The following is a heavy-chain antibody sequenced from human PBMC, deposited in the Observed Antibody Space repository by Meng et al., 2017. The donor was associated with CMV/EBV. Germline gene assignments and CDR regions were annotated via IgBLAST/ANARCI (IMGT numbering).Heavy chain of an antibody. J-gene: IGHJ5*02. CDR1: GYTFTSYD. CDR2: INPNSGGT. V-gene: IGHV1-2*02. CDR3: ASRRGIDRIAARRGWFDP. D-gene: IGHD6-6*01. Sequence: ASVKVSCKASGYTFTSYDINWVRQATGQGLEWMGWINPNSGGTNYAQKFQGRVTMTRDTSISTAYMELSRLRSDDTAVYYCASRRGIDRIAARRGWFDPRGQGTLVTVSS.